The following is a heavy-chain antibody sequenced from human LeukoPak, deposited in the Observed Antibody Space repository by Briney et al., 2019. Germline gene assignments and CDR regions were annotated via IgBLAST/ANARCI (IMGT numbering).Heavy chain of an antibody. CDR1: GGSISSYY. CDR3: ARAVRRSMIVATIFQH. V-gene: IGHV4-34*01. CDR2: INHSGST. D-gene: IGHD3-22*01. Sequence: MASETLSLTCTVSGGSISSYYWSWIRQPPGKGLEWIGEINHSGSTNYNPSLKSRVTISVDTSKNQFSLKLSSVTAADTAVYYCARAVRRSMIVATIFQHWGQGTLVTVSS. J-gene: IGHJ1*01.